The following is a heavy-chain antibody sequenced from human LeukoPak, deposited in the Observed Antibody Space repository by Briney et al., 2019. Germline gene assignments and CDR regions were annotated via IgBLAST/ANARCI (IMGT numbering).Heavy chain of an antibody. V-gene: IGHV3-7*01. CDR1: GFTFSSYS. CDR2: IKRDGSEK. J-gene: IGHJ4*02. CDR3: ARKMWMATTFDY. D-gene: IGHD5-24*01. Sequence: GGSLRLSCAASGFTFSSYSMHWVRQAPGKGLEWVANIKRDGSEKYYVDSVKGRFTISRDNTKNSLYLQMSSLRAEDTAVYYCARKMWMATTFDYWGQGTLVSVSS.